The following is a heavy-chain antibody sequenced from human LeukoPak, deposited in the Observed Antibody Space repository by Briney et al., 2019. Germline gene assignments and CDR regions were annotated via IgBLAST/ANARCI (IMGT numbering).Heavy chain of an antibody. Sequence: ASVKVSCKASGYTFTGYYMHWVRQAPGQGLEWMGWINPNSGGTNYAQKFQGRVTMTRDTSISTAYMELSRLRSDDTAVYYCARDTGDRDYYYYYYMDVWGKGTTVTVSS. CDR1: GYTFTGYY. J-gene: IGHJ6*03. V-gene: IGHV1-2*02. D-gene: IGHD7-27*01. CDR2: INPNSGGT. CDR3: ARDTGDRDYYYYYYMDV.